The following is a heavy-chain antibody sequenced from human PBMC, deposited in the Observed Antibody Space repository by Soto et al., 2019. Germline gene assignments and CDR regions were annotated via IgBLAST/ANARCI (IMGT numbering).Heavy chain of an antibody. Sequence: QVQLVESGGGLVRPGGSLRLSCAASGFTFSVYYMSWIRQAPGKGLEWVSHISGSGNTIYYADSVKGRFSIARDNAERSLYLQRNSLRGEDTAVYYCARDGGRGWDLDNWGQGTLVTVSS. J-gene: IGHJ4*02. CDR3: ARDGGRGWDLDN. V-gene: IGHV3-11*01. CDR1: GFTFSVYY. D-gene: IGHD6-19*01. CDR2: ISGSGNTI.